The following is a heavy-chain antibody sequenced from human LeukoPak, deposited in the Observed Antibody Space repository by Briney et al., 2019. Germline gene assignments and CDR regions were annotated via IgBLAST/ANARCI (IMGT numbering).Heavy chain of an antibody. J-gene: IGHJ4*02. D-gene: IGHD3-16*01. CDR2: ITSSSSYT. CDR1: GFTFSDYY. V-gene: IGHV3-11*06. Sequence: KPGGSLRLSCAASGFTFSDYYMSWIRQAPGKGLEWVSYITSSSSYTDYADSVKGRFTISRDNAKNSLFLQMNSLRDGDTAVYYCARVRLGGHSDYWGQGTLVTVSS. CDR3: ARVRLGGHSDY.